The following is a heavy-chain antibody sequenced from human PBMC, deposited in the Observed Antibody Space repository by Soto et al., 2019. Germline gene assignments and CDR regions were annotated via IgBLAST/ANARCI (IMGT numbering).Heavy chain of an antibody. CDR1: GFSLSSSGVG. CDR3: ARVMGSGTVGVFDY. Sequence: QITLKESGPTLVKPTQTLTLTCTFSGFSLSSSGVGVGWIRQPPGKALEWLALIYWDNYKQYSPSLKNRFTITKDTSKNQVVLTMTKMEPADTGTYYCARVMGSGTVGVFDYWGQGTLVTVSS. V-gene: IGHV2-5*02. CDR2: IYWDNYK. D-gene: IGHD6-13*01. J-gene: IGHJ4*02.